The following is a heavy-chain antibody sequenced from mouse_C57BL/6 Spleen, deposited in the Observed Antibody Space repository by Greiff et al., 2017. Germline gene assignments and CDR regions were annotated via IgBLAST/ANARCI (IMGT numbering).Heavy chain of an antibody. CDR3: ARRPTGTYWYFDV. CDR1: GFTFSDYG. V-gene: IGHV5-17*01. CDR2: ISSGSSTI. Sequence: VQLKESGGGLVKPGGSLKLSCAASGFTFSDYGMHWVRQAPEKGLEWVAYISSGSSTISYADTVKGRFTISRDNTKNTLFLQMTSLRSEDTAMYYCARRPTGTYWYFDVWGTGTTVTVSS. D-gene: IGHD4-1*02. J-gene: IGHJ1*03.